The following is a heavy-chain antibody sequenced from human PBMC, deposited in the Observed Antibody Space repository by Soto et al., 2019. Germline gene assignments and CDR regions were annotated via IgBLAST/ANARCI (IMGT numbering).Heavy chain of an antibody. V-gene: IGHV1-69*13. Sequence: ASVKVSCKASGGTFSSYAISWVRQAPGQGLEWMGGIIPIFGTANYAQKFQGRVTITADESTSTAYMELSSLRSEDTAVYYCARDRRNSSSWYDLWFDPWGQGTLVTVSS. CDR2: IIPIFGTA. CDR3: ARDRRNSSSWYDLWFDP. D-gene: IGHD6-13*01. CDR1: GGTFSSYA. J-gene: IGHJ5*02.